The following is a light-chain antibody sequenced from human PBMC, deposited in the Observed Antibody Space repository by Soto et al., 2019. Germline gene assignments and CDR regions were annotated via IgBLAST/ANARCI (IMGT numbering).Light chain of an antibody. CDR1: QSVSSY. CDR3: QQRSNWPLT. J-gene: IGKJ4*01. Sequence: EIVLTQSPATLSLSPGERATLSCRASQSVSSYLAWYQQKPGQAPRLLMYDATNRATGIPARFSGSGSGTDFTLTINSLEPEDFAVYDCQQRSNWPLTFGGGTKVEIK. V-gene: IGKV3-11*01. CDR2: DAT.